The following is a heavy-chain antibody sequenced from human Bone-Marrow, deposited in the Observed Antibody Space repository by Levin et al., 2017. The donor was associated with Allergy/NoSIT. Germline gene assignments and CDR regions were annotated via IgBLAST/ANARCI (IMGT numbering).Heavy chain of an antibody. D-gene: IGHD3-9*01. CDR1: GFPFGNYA. CDR3: AKVTFYAILTGWGAYFDY. V-gene: IGHV3-23*01. Sequence: GGSLRLSCVASGFPFGNYAMNWVRQAPGKGPEWVSGISSTGGSTYYAGSVKGRFTISRDNSKNTVYLQMNSLRDDDTAVYHCAKVTFYAILTGWGAYFDYWGQGTRVSVSS. J-gene: IGHJ4*02. CDR2: ISSTGGST.